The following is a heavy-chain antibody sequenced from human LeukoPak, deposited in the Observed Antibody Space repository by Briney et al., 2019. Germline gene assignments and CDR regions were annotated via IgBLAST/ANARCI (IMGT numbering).Heavy chain of an antibody. Sequence: PGGSLRLSCAASGFTFSSYAMSWVRQAPGKGLEWVSAISGSGGSTYYADSVKGRFTISRDNSKNTLYLQMNSLRAEDTAVYYCAKDEPLGYCSGGSCYAGNYWGQGTLVTVSS. V-gene: IGHV3-23*01. CDR2: ISGSGGST. D-gene: IGHD2-15*01. CDR1: GFTFSSYA. J-gene: IGHJ4*02. CDR3: AKDEPLGYCSGGSCYAGNY.